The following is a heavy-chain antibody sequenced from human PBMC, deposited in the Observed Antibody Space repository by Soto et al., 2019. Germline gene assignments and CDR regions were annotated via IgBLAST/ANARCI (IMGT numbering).Heavy chain of an antibody. Sequence: GGALILSCVASGFDFRSYEMNWFRQAPGKGLEWVSNIRANDESIYYADSVKGRVSVSRDNAKNSLFLEMNSLRVDDTAVYYCARETLRDAIDIWGQGTMVTVSS. CDR2: IRANDESI. CDR1: GFDFRSYE. J-gene: IGHJ3*02. V-gene: IGHV3-48*03. CDR3: ARETLRDAIDI.